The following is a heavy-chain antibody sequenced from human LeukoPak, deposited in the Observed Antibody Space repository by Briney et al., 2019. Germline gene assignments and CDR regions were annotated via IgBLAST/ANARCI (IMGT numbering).Heavy chain of an antibody. CDR3: ASGPYYYYYYMDV. Sequence: SETLSLTCTVSGGSISGYYWSWIRQPPGKGLEYIGYIYYSGSTNYNPSLKSRVTISVDTSKNQFSLKLSSVTAADTAVYYCASGPYYYYYYMDVWGKGTTVTVSS. J-gene: IGHJ6*03. CDR1: GGSISGYY. CDR2: IYYSGST. V-gene: IGHV4-59*12.